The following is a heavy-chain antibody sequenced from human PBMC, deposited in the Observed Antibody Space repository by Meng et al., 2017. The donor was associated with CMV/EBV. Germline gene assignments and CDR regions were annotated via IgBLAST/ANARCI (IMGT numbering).Heavy chain of an antibody. CDR2: IYSGGSST. V-gene: IGHV3-23*03. D-gene: IGHD1-26*01. Sequence: LTGAASGFTFSSYAMSWVRQAPGKGLEWVSVIYSGGSSTYYADSVKGRFTISRDNSKNTLYLQMNSLRAEDTAVYYCAKDSGSYPFDYWGQGTLVTVSS. CDR1: GFTFSSYA. J-gene: IGHJ4*02. CDR3: AKDSGSYPFDY.